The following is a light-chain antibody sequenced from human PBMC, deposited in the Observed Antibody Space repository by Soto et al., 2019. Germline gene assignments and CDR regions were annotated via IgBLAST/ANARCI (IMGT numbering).Light chain of an antibody. CDR2: GAS. J-gene: IGKJ4*01. CDR3: QQYGSSPLT. CDR1: QSISRS. V-gene: IGKV3-20*01. Sequence: EIVLTQSPAILSVSPGERATLSCRASQSISRSLAWYQQKPGQAPRLLIYGASSRATGIPDRFSGSGSGTDFTLTISRLEPEDFAVYYCQQYGSSPLTFGGGTKVDIK.